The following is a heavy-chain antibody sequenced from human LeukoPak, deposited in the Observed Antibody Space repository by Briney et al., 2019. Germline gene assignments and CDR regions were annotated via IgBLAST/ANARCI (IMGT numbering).Heavy chain of an antibody. CDR3: ARDVLWSGTNWFDP. Sequence: GGSLRLSCAASGFSFYHYWMTWVRQAPGKGLEWVANIKQDGSEMYYVDSVKGRFTISRDNAKNSLYLQMNSLRAEDTAVYYCARDVLWSGTNWFDPWGQGTLVTVSS. D-gene: IGHD3-3*01. CDR1: GFSFYHYW. V-gene: IGHV3-7*01. CDR2: IKQDGSEM. J-gene: IGHJ5*02.